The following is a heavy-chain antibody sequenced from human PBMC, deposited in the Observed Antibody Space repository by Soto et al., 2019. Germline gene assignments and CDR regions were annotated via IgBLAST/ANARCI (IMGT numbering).Heavy chain of an antibody. CDR2: ISSSSSTI. D-gene: IGHD3-16*02. V-gene: IGHV3-48*01. Sequence: EVQLVESGGGLVQPGGSLRLSCAASGFTFSSYSMNWVRQAPGKGLEWVSYISSSSSTIYYADSVKGRFTISRDNAKNSLYLQMNSLRAEDTAVYYCARDRYDYIWGSYRPGFDYWGQGTLVTVSS. J-gene: IGHJ4*02. CDR3: ARDRYDYIWGSYRPGFDY. CDR1: GFTFSSYS.